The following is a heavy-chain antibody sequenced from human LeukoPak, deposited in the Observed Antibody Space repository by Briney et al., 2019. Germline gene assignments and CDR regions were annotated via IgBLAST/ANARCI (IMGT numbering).Heavy chain of an antibody. V-gene: IGHV4-59*01. D-gene: IGHD6-19*01. CDR2: IYYSGST. CDR1: GGSISSYY. Sequence: SETLSLTCTGSGGSISSYYWSWLRQPPGKGLEGIGYIYYSGSTNYNPSLKSRVTISVDTSKNQFSLKLSSVTAADTVVYYCARVGYSSGWYVDYWGQGTLVTVSS. CDR3: ARVGYSSGWYVDY. J-gene: IGHJ4*02.